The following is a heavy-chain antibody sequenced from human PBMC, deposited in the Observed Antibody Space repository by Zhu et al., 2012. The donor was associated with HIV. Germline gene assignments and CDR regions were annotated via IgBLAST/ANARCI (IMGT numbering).Heavy chain of an antibody. CDR2: INYSGST. CDR3: ARGDRGSYRKNGFDI. Sequence: QVQLQQWGAGLLKPSETLSLTCAVYGESFSGDYWSWIRQSPGKGLEWIGEINYSGSTNYNPSLKTRVTVSVDTSKNQFSLKLNSVTAADTAMYYCARGDRGSYRKNGFDIWGQGTNGQPSHQ. CDR1: GESFSGDY. D-gene: IGHD3-16*02. V-gene: IGHV4-34*01. J-gene: IGHJ3*02.